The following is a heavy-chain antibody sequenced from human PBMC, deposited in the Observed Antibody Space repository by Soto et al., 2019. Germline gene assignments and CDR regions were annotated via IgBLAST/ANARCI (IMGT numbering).Heavy chain of an antibody. CDR1: GDSVSSNSAA. V-gene: IGHV6-1*01. Sequence: SQTLSLTCANSGDSVSSNSAAWNWIRQSPSRGLEWLGRTYYRSKWYNDYAVSVKSRITINPDTSKNQFSLQLNSVTPEDTAVYYCARSGRYSGYDPNFDYINWGQGTLVTVSS. D-gene: IGHD5-12*01. CDR2: TYYRSKWYN. CDR3: ARSGRYSGYDPNFDYIN. J-gene: IGHJ4*02.